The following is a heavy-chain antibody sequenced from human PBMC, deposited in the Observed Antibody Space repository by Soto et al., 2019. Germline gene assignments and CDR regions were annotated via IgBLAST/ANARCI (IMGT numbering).Heavy chain of an antibody. D-gene: IGHD6-13*01. Sequence: SETLSLTCSGSGDSINSYYWSWIRQPPGEGLEWIGYIHYSGSTNYNPSLKSRVTISIDTSNNQFSLKLSSVTAADTAVYYCARAITATGPGTYYMDVWGKGTTVTVSS. CDR1: GDSINSYY. J-gene: IGHJ6*03. CDR2: IHYSGST. V-gene: IGHV4-59*01. CDR3: ARAITATGPGTYYMDV.